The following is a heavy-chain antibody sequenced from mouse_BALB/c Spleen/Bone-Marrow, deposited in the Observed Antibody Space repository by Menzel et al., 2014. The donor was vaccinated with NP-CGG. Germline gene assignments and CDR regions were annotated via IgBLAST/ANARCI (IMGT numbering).Heavy chain of an antibody. V-gene: IGHV1-7*01. CDR1: GYTFTSYW. D-gene: IGHD4-1*01. CDR3: ARSAPWDGFAY. CDR2: INPSTGYT. Sequence: VQLQESGAELAEPGASVKMSCKASGYTFTSYWMHWVKQRPGQGLEWIGYINPSTGYTEYNQKFKDKATLTADKSSSTAYMQLSSLTSEDSAVYYCARSAPWDGFAYWGQGTLVTVSA. J-gene: IGHJ3*01.